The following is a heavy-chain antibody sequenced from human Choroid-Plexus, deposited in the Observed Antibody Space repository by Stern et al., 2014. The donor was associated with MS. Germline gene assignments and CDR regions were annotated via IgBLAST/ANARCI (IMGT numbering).Heavy chain of an antibody. D-gene: IGHD2/OR15-2a*01. J-gene: IGHJ5*02. Sequence: DQLVESGGGVVQPGRPLGLSCVASGFTFGSCAMHWVRQAPVKGLGWVAGVSYDGSNKYYADSVKGRFTISRDNSQNTLYIQMSSLRPEDTAVYYCAKDRQYLTYFFDHWGQGSLVTVSS. CDR2: VSYDGSNK. V-gene: IGHV3-30*18. CDR1: GFTFGSCA. CDR3: AKDRQYLTYFFDH.